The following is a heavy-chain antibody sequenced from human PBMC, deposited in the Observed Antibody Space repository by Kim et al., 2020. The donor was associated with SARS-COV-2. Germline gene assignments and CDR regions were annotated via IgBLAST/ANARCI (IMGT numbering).Heavy chain of an antibody. V-gene: IGHV3-21*01. Sequence: GGSLRLSCAASGFTFSSYSMNWVRQAPGKGLEWVSSISSSSSYIYYADSVKGRFTISRDNAKNSLYLQMNSLRAEDTAVYYCARDTLGYCSSTSCYDLRYYYYGMDVWGQGTTVTVSS. D-gene: IGHD2-2*01. J-gene: IGHJ6*02. CDR2: ISSSSSYI. CDR1: GFTFSSYS. CDR3: ARDTLGYCSSTSCYDLRYYYYGMDV.